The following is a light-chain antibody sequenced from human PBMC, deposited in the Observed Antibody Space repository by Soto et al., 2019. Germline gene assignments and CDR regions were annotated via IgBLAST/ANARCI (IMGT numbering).Light chain of an antibody. CDR1: QSLSSVY. J-gene: IGKJ5*01. Sequence: EIVLTQSPGTLSLSPGERATLSCRASQSLSSVYLAWYQQKPGQPPRLLIYGASNRATGIPDRFSGSGSGTDFTLTISRLEPEDFAVYYCQVRTNWSIAFGRGTRLEIK. CDR3: QVRTNWSIA. CDR2: GAS. V-gene: IGKV3D-20*02.